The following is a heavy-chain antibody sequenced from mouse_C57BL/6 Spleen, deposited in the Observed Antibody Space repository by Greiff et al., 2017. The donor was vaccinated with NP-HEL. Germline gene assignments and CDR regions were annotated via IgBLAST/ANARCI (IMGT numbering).Heavy chain of an antibody. CDR3: ARSGNWEYYFDY. D-gene: IGHD4-1*01. CDR1: GYTFTSYW. J-gene: IGHJ2*01. V-gene: IGHV1-69*01. CDR2: IDPSDSYT. Sequence: VKLQQPGAELVMPGASVKLSCKASGYTFTSYWMHWVKQRPGQGLEWIGEIDPSDSYTNYNQKFKGKSTLTVDKSSSTAYMQLSSLTSEDSAVYYCARSGNWEYYFDYWGQGTTLTVSS.